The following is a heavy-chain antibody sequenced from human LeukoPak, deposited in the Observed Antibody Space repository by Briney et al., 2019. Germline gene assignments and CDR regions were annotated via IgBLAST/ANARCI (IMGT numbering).Heavy chain of an antibody. V-gene: IGHV3-21*01. CDR2: ISSSSSYI. D-gene: IGHD3-22*01. Sequence: GGSLRLSCAASGFTFGNYGMSWVRQAPGKGLEWVSSISSSSSYIYYADSVKGRFTISRDNAKNSLYLQMNSLRAEDTAVYYCARALIGTTYYYDSSGWDAFDIWGQGTMVTVSS. CDR1: GFTFGNYG. J-gene: IGHJ3*02. CDR3: ARALIGTTYYYDSSGWDAFDI.